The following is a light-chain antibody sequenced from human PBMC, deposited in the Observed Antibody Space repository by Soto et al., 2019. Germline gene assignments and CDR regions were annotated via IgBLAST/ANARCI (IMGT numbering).Light chain of an antibody. CDR2: DAS. V-gene: IGKV3-11*01. CDR1: QSVSSY. J-gene: IGKJ5*01. Sequence: IVLTQSPATLSLSPGERDTLSCRASQSVSSYLAWYQQKPGQAPRLLIYDASNGATGIPARFSGSGSGTDFTLTISSLEPEDFAVYYCQQRSNFGQGTRLEIK. CDR3: QQRSN.